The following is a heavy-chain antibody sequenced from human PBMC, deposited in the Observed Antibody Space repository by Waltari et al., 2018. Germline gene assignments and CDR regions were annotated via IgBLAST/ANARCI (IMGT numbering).Heavy chain of an antibody. D-gene: IGHD5-12*01. V-gene: IGHV4-39*01. CDR3: ARHWKRSGYRFDP. Sequence: QLRLQESGPGLVTPSETLSLTCTVSGGSIRSGGYYWGWIRQSPGKGLEWIGSIYYSGSTHYNPTLESRVTISGDTSKNQFSLKVSSVTAADTAVYYCARHWKRSGYRFDPWGQGTLVTVSS. J-gene: IGHJ5*02. CDR2: IYYSGST. CDR1: GGSIRSGGYY.